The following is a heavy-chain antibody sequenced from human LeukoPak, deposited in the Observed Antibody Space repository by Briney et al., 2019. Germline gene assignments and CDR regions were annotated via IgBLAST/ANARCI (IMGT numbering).Heavy chain of an antibody. CDR3: TRGMKTSAPYYYYYMDV. V-gene: IGHV3-43D*03. CDR2: ISWDGSST. D-gene: IGHD1-26*01. Sequence: QPGGSLRLSCKASGFTFDDHGMHWVRQGPGKGLEWVSLISWDGSSTHYADSVKGRFTISRDNVKSSVFLQMNTLRAEDTAVYYCTRGMKTSAPYYYYYMDVWGTGTTVTVSS. CDR1: GFTFDDHG. J-gene: IGHJ6*03.